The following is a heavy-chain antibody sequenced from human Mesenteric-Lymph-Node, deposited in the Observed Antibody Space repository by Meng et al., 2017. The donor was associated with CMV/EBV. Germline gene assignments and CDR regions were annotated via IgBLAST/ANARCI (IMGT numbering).Heavy chain of an antibody. D-gene: IGHD6-19*01. V-gene: IGHV4-30-4*08. CDR2: IYYSGNT. Sequence: LRLSCTFSRASINSADYYWTWIRQPPGKGLEWIGYIYYSGNTHYNPSLKSRFTISVDTSKNQFSLKLSSVTAADTAVYYWARDPVGSGGWFYFDYWGQGTLVTVSS. CDR3: ARDPVGSGGWFYFDY. J-gene: IGHJ4*02. CDR1: RASINSADYY.